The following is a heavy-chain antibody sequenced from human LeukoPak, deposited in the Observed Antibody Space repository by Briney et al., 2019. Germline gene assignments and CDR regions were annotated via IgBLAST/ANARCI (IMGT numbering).Heavy chain of an antibody. CDR1: GYTFTSYY. CDR2: INPSRGST. Sequence: ASVKVTCKASGYTFTSYYMHWVRQAPGQGLEWMGIINPSRGSTSYAQKFQGRVTMTRDTSTSTVYMELSSLRSEDTAVYYCARVGRLVGADFDYWGQGTLVTVSS. V-gene: IGHV1-46*01. J-gene: IGHJ4*02. D-gene: IGHD1-26*01. CDR3: ARVGRLVGADFDY.